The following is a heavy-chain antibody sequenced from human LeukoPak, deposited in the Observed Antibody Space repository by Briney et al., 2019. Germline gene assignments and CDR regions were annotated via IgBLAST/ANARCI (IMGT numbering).Heavy chain of an antibody. V-gene: IGHV3-66*01. Sequence: GGSLRLSCAASGFTVSSNYMSWVRQAPGKGLEWVSVICSGGSTYYADSVKGRFTISRDNSKNTLYLQMNSLRAEDTAVYYCARDYRRFGELLHHYYYGMDVWGQGTTVTVSS. J-gene: IGHJ6*02. CDR2: ICSGGST. CDR1: GFTVSSNY. CDR3: ARDYRRFGELLHHYYYGMDV. D-gene: IGHD3-10*01.